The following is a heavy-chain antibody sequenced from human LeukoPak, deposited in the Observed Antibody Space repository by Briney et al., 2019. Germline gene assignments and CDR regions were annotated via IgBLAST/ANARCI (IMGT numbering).Heavy chain of an antibody. J-gene: IGHJ6*03. CDR3: ASIAARPTYYYYYMDV. Sequence: PSATLSLTCTVSGGSISSSSYYWGWIRQPPGKGLEWIGSIYYSGSTYYNPSLKSRVTISVDTSKNQFSLKLSSVTAADTAVYYCASIAARPTYYYYYMDVWGKGTTVTVSS. CDR1: GGSISSSSYY. D-gene: IGHD6-6*01. CDR2: IYYSGST. V-gene: IGHV4-39*01.